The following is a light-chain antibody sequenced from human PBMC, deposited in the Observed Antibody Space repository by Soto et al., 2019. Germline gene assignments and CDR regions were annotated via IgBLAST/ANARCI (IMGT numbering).Light chain of an antibody. Sequence: DIQMTQSPSSLSASEGEKVTITCRASQTIDNFLNWYQQKPGKAPKLLIYAATTLKSGVPSRFSGGASGTEFTLTITFLQPEDFATYYCQQSYNIPLTFGPGTKLEI. CDR2: AAT. CDR3: QQSYNIPLT. V-gene: IGKV1-39*01. J-gene: IGKJ2*01. CDR1: QTIDNF.